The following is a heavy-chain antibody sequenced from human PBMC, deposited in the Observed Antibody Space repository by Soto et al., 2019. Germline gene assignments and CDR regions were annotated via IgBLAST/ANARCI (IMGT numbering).Heavy chain of an antibody. CDR1: GFTFSSYA. CDR2: ISDDRNNK. D-gene: IGHD2-2*02. CDR3: ASEVEYFSSTSCYTLRPPYGMDV. V-gene: IGHV3-30-3*01. J-gene: IGHJ6*02. Sequence: PGGSLRLSCADSGFTFSSYAVLCVRQCPGKGLERLAVISDDRNNKYDADSVKGRFTISRDYSKTAQYLEMHSLRAVDTAVYYCASEVEYFSSTSCYTLRPPYGMDVWGQGTPVTVSS.